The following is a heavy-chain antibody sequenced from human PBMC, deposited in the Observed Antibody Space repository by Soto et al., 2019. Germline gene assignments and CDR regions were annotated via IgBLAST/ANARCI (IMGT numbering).Heavy chain of an antibody. J-gene: IGHJ4*02. CDR2: INSDGSST. V-gene: IGHV3-74*01. Sequence: EVQLVESGGGLVQPGGSLRLSCAASGFTFSSYWMHWVRQAPGKGLVWVSRINSDGSSTSYADSVKGRFTISRDNAKNTLYLQINSLRAVDTPVYYCARGYGDYVDYWGKGTLVTVSS. CDR3: ARGYGDYVDY. D-gene: IGHD4-17*01. CDR1: GFTFSSYW.